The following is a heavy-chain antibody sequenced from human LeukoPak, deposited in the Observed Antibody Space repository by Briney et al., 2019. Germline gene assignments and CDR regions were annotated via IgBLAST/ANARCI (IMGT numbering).Heavy chain of an antibody. V-gene: IGHV4-59*11. CDR2: ICYSGST. Sequence: SETLSLTCTVSGGSISSHYWSWIRQPPGKGLEWIGYICYSGSTNYNPSLKSRVTISVDTSKNQFSLKLSSVTAADTAVYYCARVADDYSNLDYWGQGTLVTVSS. CDR1: GGSISSHY. D-gene: IGHD4-11*01. J-gene: IGHJ4*02. CDR3: ARVADDYSNLDY.